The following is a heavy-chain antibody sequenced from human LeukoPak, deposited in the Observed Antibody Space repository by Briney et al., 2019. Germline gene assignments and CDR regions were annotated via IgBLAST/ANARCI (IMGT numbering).Heavy chain of an antibody. Sequence: SETLSLTCTVSGGSISSYYWSWIRQPPGKGLEWIGYIYYSGSTYYNSSLKSRVTISVDTSKNQFSLKLSSVTAADTAVYYCARVGRITIFGVVRTWFDYWGQGTLVTVSS. V-gene: IGHV4-59*12. D-gene: IGHD3-3*01. J-gene: IGHJ4*02. CDR2: IYYSGST. CDR1: GGSISSYY. CDR3: ARVGRITIFGVVRTWFDY.